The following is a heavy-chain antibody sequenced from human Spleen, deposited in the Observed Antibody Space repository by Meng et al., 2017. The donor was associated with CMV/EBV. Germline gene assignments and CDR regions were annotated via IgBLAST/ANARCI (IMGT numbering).Heavy chain of an antibody. CDR3: ATQLVDNYFNY. J-gene: IGHJ4*02. Sequence: SGPTLVKPTQTLTLTCTFSGSSLSTSGMRVSWIRQPPGKALEWLARIDWDADKFYSTSLKTRLTISKDTSKNQVVLTMTNMDPVDTATYYCATQLVDNYFNYWGQGTLVTVSS. CDR2: IDWDADK. CDR1: GSSLSTSGMR. V-gene: IGHV2-70D*14. D-gene: IGHD6-6*01.